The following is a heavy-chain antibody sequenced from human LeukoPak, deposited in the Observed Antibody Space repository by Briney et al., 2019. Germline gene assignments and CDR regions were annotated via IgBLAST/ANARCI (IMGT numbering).Heavy chain of an antibody. J-gene: IGHJ5*01. CDR1: GFTLRSYR. D-gene: IGHD5-18*01. CDR2: ISSSSSTI. CDR3: ATYGGLQLWFDL. Sequence: GGPRRLSLAASGFTLRSYRMNWVRRPPGKGLEWVSYISSSSSTIYYADSVKGRFTISRDNAKNSLYLQMNSLRDEDTAVYYCATYGGLQLWFDLWGQGTLVTVSS. V-gene: IGHV3-48*02.